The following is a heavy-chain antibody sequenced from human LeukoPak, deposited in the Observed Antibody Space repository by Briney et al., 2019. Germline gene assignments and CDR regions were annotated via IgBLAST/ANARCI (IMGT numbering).Heavy chain of an antibody. CDR3: ARGNYGSGKGYFDY. D-gene: IGHD3-10*01. CDR2: IYYSGST. Sequence: SETLSLTCTVSGGSISSYYWSWIRQPPGKGLEWIGYIYYSGSTNYNPSLKSRVTISVDTSKNQFSLKLSSVTAADTAVYYCARGNYGSGKGYFDYWGQGTLVTVSS. V-gene: IGHV4-59*01. CDR1: GGSISSYY. J-gene: IGHJ4*02.